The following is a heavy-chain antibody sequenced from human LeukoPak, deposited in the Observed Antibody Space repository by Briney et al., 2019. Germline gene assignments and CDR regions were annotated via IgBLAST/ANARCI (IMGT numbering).Heavy chain of an antibody. D-gene: IGHD3-3*01. V-gene: IGHV3-11*04. CDR3: ARDQYYDFWSGHRTFDY. CDR2: ISSRSNSV. Sequence: GGSLRLSCAASGFTFSDYYMSWIRQAPGKGLEWVSYISSRSNSVYYADSVKGRFTISRDNAKNSLYLQMNSLRAEDTAIYYCARDQYYDFWSGHRTFDYWGQGTLVIVSS. J-gene: IGHJ4*02. CDR1: GFTFSDYY.